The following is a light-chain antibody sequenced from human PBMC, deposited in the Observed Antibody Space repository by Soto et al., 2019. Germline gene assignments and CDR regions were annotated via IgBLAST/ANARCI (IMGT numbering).Light chain of an antibody. V-gene: IGKV1-5*01. CDR2: ASF. Sequence: DIQMTQSPSTLSASVGDRVTVTCRASQTISSCLAWYQQKPGKAPKLLISASFSFEGGDPSRFSGSGSGTDFTLTISTLQPEDLATYYCQQYNTHSWTFGHGTKVEIK. CDR3: QQYNTHSWT. J-gene: IGKJ1*01. CDR1: QTISSC.